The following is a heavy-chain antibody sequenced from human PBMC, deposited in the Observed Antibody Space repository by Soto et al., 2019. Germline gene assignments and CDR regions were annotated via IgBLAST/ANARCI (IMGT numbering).Heavy chain of an antibody. D-gene: IGHD3-3*01. Sequence: SETLSLTCAVSGGSISSGGYSWSWIRQPPGKGLEWIGYIYHSGSTYYNPSLKSRVTISVDRSKNQFSLKLSSVTAADTAVYYCARVKRGYDFWSGYRGYYYYGMDVWGQGTTVTVSS. CDR3: ARVKRGYDFWSGYRGYYYYGMDV. CDR1: GGSISSGGYS. V-gene: IGHV4-30-2*01. J-gene: IGHJ6*02. CDR2: IYHSGST.